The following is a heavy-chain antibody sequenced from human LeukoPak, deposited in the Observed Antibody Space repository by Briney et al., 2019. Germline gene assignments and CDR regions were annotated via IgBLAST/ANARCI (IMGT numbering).Heavy chain of an antibody. V-gene: IGHV1-8*01. CDR2: MNPNSGNT. CDR3: ASFDIAVAGTLDY. D-gene: IGHD6-19*01. J-gene: IGHJ4*02. Sequence: ASVKVSCKASGYTFTSYDINWVRQATGQGLEWMGWMNPNSGNTGYAQKFQSRVTMTRNTSISTAYMELSSLRSEDTAVYYCASFDIAVAGTLDYWGQGTLVTVSS. CDR1: GYTFTSYD.